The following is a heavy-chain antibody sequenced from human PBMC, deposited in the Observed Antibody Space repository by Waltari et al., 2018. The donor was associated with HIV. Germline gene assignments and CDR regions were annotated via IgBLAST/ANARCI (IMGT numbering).Heavy chain of an antibody. CDR3: ARSTVSHVVVDP. CDR1: GYTFTSYD. V-gene: IGHV1-8*01. D-gene: IGHD4-17*01. Sequence: QVPLVQSGAEVTKPGASVKVSCTASGYTFTSYDINWVRQATGQGLEWMGWMNPNSGNTGYAQKFQGRVTMTRNTSISTAYMELSSLRSEDTAVYYCARSTVSHVVVDPWGQGTLVTVSS. J-gene: IGHJ5*02. CDR2: MNPNSGNT.